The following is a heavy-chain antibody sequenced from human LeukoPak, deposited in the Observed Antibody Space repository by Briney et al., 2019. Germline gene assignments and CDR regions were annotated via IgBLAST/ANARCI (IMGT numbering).Heavy chain of an antibody. CDR2: IYTSGST. D-gene: IGHD3-22*01. CDR3: ASAYYYDSSGYYPHRAQYYYYYYMDV. J-gene: IGHJ6*03. V-gene: IGHV4-61*02. Sequence: SETLSLTCTVSGGSISSGGYYWSWIRQPAGKGLEWIGRIYTSGSTNYNPSLKSRVTISVDTSKNQFSLKLSSVTAADTAVYYCASAYYYDSSGYYPHRAQYYYYYYMDVWGRGTTVTVSS. CDR1: GGSISSGGYY.